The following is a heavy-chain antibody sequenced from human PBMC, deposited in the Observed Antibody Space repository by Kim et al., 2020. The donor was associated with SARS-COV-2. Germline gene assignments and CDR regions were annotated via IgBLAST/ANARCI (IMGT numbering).Heavy chain of an antibody. D-gene: IGHD3-10*01. Sequence: SETLSLTCTVSGGSISSDSYYWGWVRQPPGKGLEWIGSIYYSGSAYYNPSLKSRVTISIDTSKNQFSLKLSSVTAADTAMYYCARDYFSVTYYPSYYGMDVWGQGTTVTVSS. CDR1: GGSISSDSYY. CDR2: IYYSGSA. CDR3: ARDYFSVTYYPSYYGMDV. J-gene: IGHJ6*02. V-gene: IGHV4-39*07.